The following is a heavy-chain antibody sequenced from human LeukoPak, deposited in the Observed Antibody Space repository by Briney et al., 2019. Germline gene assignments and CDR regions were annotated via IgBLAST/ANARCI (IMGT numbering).Heavy chain of an antibody. CDR2: INPDNGNT. V-gene: IGHV1-18*01. J-gene: IGHJ4*02. Sequence: ASVKVSCKSSGYTFTMYGITWVRQVAGQGLELLGWINPDNGNTNYVQKVQGRVTMTTDTSTSTAYMEMSNLRSDDTAVYYCAKFKLSTSGPCDYWGEGTLVTVSS. CDR1: GYTFTMYG. CDR3: AKFKLSTSGPCDY.